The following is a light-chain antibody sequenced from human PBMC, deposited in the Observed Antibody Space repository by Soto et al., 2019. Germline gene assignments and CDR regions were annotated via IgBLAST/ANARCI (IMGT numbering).Light chain of an antibody. CDR2: GVS. J-gene: IGLJ2*01. Sequence: QSALTQPPSASGSPGQSVTISCTGISSDIDGDNYVAWYQQHPGKAPKLIIYGVSKRPSGVPDRFSGSKSGNTASLTVSGRQAEDEADYYCSSYAGSKVFGGGTKITVL. V-gene: IGLV2-8*01. CDR1: SSDIDGDNY. CDR3: SSYAGSKV.